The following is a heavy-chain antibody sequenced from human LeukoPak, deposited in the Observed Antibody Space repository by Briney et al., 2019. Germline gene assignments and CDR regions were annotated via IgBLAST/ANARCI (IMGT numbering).Heavy chain of an antibody. D-gene: IGHD2-2*01. CDR1: GFTFSSYW. CDR2: IKQDGSEK. V-gene: IGHV3-7*01. CDR3: ARDSPLVVVPAAEYYFDY. J-gene: IGHJ4*02. Sequence: EGSLRLSCAASGFTFSSYWMSWVRQAPGKGLEWVANIKQDGSEKYYVDSVKGRFTISRDNAKNSLYLQMNSLRAEDTAVYYCARDSPLVVVPAAEYYFDYWGQGTLVTVSS.